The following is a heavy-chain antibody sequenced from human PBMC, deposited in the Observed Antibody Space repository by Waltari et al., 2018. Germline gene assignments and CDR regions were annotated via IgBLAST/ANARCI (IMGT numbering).Heavy chain of an antibody. CDR2: MFYNGSP. CDR1: GGSITTSY. V-gene: IGHV4-59*01. J-gene: IGHJ4*02. Sequence: QVQLQESGPGLVKPSETLSLTCTVSGGSITTSYWTWIRQPPGRGLEWIGYMFYNGSPNYNPSLKSRVTISIDTSKNQVSLNLSSVTAADTAIYYCARDTIAVGYFDLWGQGTLVTVSS. D-gene: IGHD6-19*01. CDR3: ARDTIAVGYFDL.